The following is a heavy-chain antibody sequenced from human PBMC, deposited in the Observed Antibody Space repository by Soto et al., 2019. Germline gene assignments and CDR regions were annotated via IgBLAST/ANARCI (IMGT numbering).Heavy chain of an antibody. CDR2: IIPIFGTA. D-gene: IGHD1-7*01. Sequence: QVQLVQSGAEVKKPGSSVKVSCKASGGTFSSYAISWVRQAPGQGLEWMGGIIPIFGTANYAQKFQRRVTITADESTSTAYMELSSLRSEDTAVYYCARAGKEGTGTTKGWFDPWGQGSLVTVSS. J-gene: IGHJ5*02. V-gene: IGHV1-69*12. CDR1: GGTFSSYA. CDR3: ARAGKEGTGTTKGWFDP.